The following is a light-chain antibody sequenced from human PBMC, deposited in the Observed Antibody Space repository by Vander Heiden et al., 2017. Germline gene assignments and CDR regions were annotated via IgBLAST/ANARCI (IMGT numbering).Light chain of an antibody. CDR3: RQALQTRWT. J-gene: IGKJ1*01. CDR1: QSLLHSNGYNY. CDR2: LGS. Sequence: DIVMTQSRLSLPVTPGEPASISCRSSQSLLHSNGYNYLDWYLQKPGQSPQLLIYLGSNRASGVPDRFSGSGSGTDFTLKISRVEAEDVGVYYCRQALQTRWTFGQGTKVEIK. V-gene: IGKV2-28*01.